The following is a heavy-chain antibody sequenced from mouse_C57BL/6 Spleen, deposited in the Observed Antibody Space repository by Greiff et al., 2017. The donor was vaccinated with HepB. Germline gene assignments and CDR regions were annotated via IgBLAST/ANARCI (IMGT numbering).Heavy chain of an antibody. Sequence: EVKLQESGPGLVKPSQSLSLTCSVTGYSITSGYYWNWIRQFPGNKLEWMGYISYDGSNNYNPSLKNRIPITRDTSKNQFFLKLNSVTTEDTATYYCASNYYGSEDYWGQGTTLTVSS. CDR3: ASNYYGSEDY. CDR2: ISYDGSN. J-gene: IGHJ2*01. V-gene: IGHV3-6*01. D-gene: IGHD1-1*01. CDR1: GYSITSGYY.